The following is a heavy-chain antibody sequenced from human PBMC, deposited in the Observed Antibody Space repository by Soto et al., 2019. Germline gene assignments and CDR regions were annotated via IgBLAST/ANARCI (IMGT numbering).Heavy chain of an antibody. Sequence: SANACSKDPRVTYECRALQSPRHSREQRLEWIGWIVVGSGNTNYAQKFQERVTITRDMSTSTAYMELSSLRSEDRAVYYCAAGFYDSSGYCYYGYFYGMDVWGQPITVTVSS. CDR3: AAGFYDSSGYCYYGYFYGMDV. CDR1: RVTYECRA. J-gene: IGHJ6*01. D-gene: IGHD3-22*01. CDR2: IVVGSGNT. V-gene: IGHV1-58*01.